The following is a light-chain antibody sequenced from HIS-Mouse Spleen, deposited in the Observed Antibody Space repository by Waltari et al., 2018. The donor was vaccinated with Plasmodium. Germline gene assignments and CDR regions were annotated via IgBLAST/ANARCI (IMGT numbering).Light chain of an antibody. V-gene: IGKV1-5*03. CDR1: PSISSW. Sequence: DIQLTQSPSTLSASVAARVTITCRTSPSISSWLAWYQQKPGKAPKLLIYKASSLESGVPSRFSGSGSGTEFTLTISSLQPDDFATYYCQQYNSYWTFGQGTKVEIK. CDR3: QQYNSYWT. J-gene: IGKJ1*01. CDR2: KAS.